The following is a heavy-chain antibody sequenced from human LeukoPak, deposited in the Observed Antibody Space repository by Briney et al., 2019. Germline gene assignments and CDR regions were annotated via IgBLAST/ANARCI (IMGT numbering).Heavy chain of an antibody. CDR1: GFTFSSFG. Sequence: PGGSLRLSCAASGFTFSSFGINWVRQAPGKGLEWVSYISSSSSTIYYADSVKGRFTISRDNAKNSLYLQMNSLRAEDTAVYYCVRGLWNGPYYWGQGTLVTVSS. CDR3: VRGLWNGPYY. CDR2: ISSSSSTI. J-gene: IGHJ4*02. V-gene: IGHV3-48*01. D-gene: IGHD1-1*01.